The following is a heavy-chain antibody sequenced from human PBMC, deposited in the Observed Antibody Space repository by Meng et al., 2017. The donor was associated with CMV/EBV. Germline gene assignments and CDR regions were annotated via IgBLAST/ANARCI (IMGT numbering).Heavy chain of an antibody. Sequence: GGSLRLSCAASGFTFSSYSMNWVRQAPGKGLEWVSYISSSSSTIYYADSVKGRFTISRDNAKNSLYLQMNSLRAEDTAVYYCARDSHITGNQRLVDYWGQGTLVTVSS. D-gene: IGHD1-20*01. V-gene: IGHV3-48*04. CDR2: ISSSSSTI. J-gene: IGHJ4*02. CDR3: ARDSHITGNQRLVDY. CDR1: GFTFSSYS.